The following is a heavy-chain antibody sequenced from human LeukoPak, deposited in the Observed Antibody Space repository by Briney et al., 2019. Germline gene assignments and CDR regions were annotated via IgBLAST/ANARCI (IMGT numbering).Heavy chain of an antibody. D-gene: IGHD3-22*01. Sequence: PSETLSLTCTVSYGSISSYYWSWIRQPPGKGLEWIGDISYRGSPDYNPSLKSRVIISVDTSKKQFSLKMNSLTATDTAVYYCARHENYYDISGATSFFDFWGQGTLVTVSS. J-gene: IGHJ4*02. CDR3: ARHENYYDISGATSFFDF. CDR2: ISYRGSP. V-gene: IGHV4-59*08. CDR1: YGSISSYY.